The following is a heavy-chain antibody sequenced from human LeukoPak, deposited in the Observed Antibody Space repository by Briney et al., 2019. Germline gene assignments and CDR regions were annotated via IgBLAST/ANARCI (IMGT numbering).Heavy chain of an antibody. CDR3: ASSRGYQLLYGEDFDY. CDR1: GFTFSSYG. D-gene: IGHD2-2*02. J-gene: IGHJ4*02. CDR2: IRYDGSNK. Sequence: GGSLRLSCAASGFTFSSYGMHWVRQAPGKGLEWVAFIRYDGSNKYYADSVKGRFTISRDNSKNTLYLQINSLRAEDTAVYYCASSRGYQLLYGEDFDYWGQGTLVTVSS. V-gene: IGHV3-30*02.